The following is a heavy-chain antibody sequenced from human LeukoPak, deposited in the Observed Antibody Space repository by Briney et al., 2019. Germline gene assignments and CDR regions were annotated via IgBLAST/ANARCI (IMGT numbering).Heavy chain of an antibody. D-gene: IGHD2-15*01. CDR1: GFPLSSYS. V-gene: IGHV3-21*01. CDR2: ISSSSSYI. Sequence: GGSLRLSCAASGFPLSSYSKNWVRQAPGKGLEWVSSISSSSSYIYYADSVKGRFTISRDNAKNSLYLQMNSLRAEDTAVYYCTRDFGSGSSYCDYWGQGTLVTVSS. J-gene: IGHJ4*01. CDR3: TRDFGSGSSYCDY.